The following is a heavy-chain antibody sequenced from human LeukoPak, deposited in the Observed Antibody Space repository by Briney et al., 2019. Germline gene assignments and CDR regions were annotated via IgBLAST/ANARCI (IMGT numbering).Heavy chain of an antibody. Sequence: PGGSLRLSCAASGFTFRSYEMNWVRQAPGKGLEWVSSISTSGNTIYYADSVKGRFTISRDNAKNSLYLQMNSLRAEDTAVYYCARDRWVRGVNSAYYYYGLDVWGQGTTVTVSS. CDR1: GFTFRSYE. J-gene: IGHJ6*02. V-gene: IGHV3-48*03. D-gene: IGHD3-10*01. CDR3: ARDRWVRGVNSAYYYYGLDV. CDR2: ISTSGNTI.